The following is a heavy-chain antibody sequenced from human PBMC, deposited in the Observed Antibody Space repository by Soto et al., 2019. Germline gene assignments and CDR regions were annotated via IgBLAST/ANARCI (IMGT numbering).Heavy chain of an antibody. CDR1: GFMFSSAW. J-gene: IGHJ4*02. Sequence: HLVESGGDLVKPRGSLRLSCAASGFMFSSAWMSWVRQAPGKGLEWVGRIKSKRDGGTTDYAPPVKGRFVISRDDSKNTLYLQMNSLKTDDTAVYYCVEGWNDFWGQGTLVAVSS. CDR2: IKSKRDGGTT. CDR3: VEGWNDF. V-gene: IGHV3-15*01. D-gene: IGHD1-1*01.